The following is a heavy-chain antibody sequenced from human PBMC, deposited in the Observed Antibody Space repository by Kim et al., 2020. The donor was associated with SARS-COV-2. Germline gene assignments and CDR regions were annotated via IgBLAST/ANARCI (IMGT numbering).Heavy chain of an antibody. CDR3: ARVTSYYYDSSGYYGH. V-gene: IGHV4-59*01. J-gene: IGHJ4*02. Sequence: SLKSRVTISVDTSKNQFSLKLSSVTAADTAVYYCARVTSYYYDSSGYYGHWGQGTLVTVSS. D-gene: IGHD3-22*01.